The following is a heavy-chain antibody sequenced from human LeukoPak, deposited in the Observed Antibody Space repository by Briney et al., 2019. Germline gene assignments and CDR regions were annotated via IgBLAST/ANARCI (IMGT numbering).Heavy chain of an antibody. Sequence: SETLSLTCTVPGGSISSNHWSWIRHPPGEGREWIGYIYYSGTNKYNPSLRSRVTISVDTSKNPFSLKLNSVTAADTAVYYCARGQSSLVAFDIWGQGTMVTVSS. D-gene: IGHD2-2*01. J-gene: IGHJ3*02. CDR2: IYYSGTN. CDR1: GGSISSNH. CDR3: ARGQSSLVAFDI. V-gene: IGHV4-59*01.